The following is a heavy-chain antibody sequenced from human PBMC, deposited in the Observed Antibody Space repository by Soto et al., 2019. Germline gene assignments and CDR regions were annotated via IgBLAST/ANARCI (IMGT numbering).Heavy chain of an antibody. Sequence: QLQLQESGPGLVKPSETLSLTCTSSGDSISDSSFYWAWIRQPPGKGLEWIGSIYYKGYTKYNPSLESRVTITVDTARNQFSLSLSSVTAADTAVYFCARHPDYGGNYYYCGMDVWGPGTTVIVSS. D-gene: IGHD4-17*01. CDR1: GDSISDSSFY. CDR2: IYYKGYT. CDR3: ARHPDYGGNYYYCGMDV. J-gene: IGHJ6*02. V-gene: IGHV4-39*01.